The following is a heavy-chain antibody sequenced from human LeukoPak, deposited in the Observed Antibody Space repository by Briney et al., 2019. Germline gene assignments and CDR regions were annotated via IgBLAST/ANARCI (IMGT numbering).Heavy chain of an antibody. Sequence: ASVKVSCKASGGTFSSYAISWVQQAPGQGLEWMGRIIPILGIANYAQKFQGRVTITADKSTSTAYMELSSLRSEDTAVYYCARSGEVVPAAITTTLGWFDPWGQGTLVTVSS. CDR3: ARSGEVVPAAITTTLGWFDP. V-gene: IGHV1-69*04. D-gene: IGHD2-2*01. CDR2: IIPILGIA. CDR1: GGTFSSYA. J-gene: IGHJ5*02.